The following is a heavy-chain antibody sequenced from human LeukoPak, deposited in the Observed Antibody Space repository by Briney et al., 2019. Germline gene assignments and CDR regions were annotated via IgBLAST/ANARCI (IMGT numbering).Heavy chain of an antibody. CDR1: SESFSGYY. CDR2: INHSGST. D-gene: IGHD5-24*01. CDR3: ARAESYMDV. V-gene: IGHV4-34*01. J-gene: IGHJ6*03. Sequence: SETLSLTCAVYSESFSGYYWSWIRQPPGKGLEWIGEINHSGSTNYNPSLKSRVTISVDTSKNQFSLKLSSVTAADTAVYYCARAESYMDVWGKGTTVTISS.